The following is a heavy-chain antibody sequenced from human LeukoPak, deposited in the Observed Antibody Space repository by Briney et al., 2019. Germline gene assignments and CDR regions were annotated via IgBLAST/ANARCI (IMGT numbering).Heavy chain of an antibody. CDR3: AREGAYYDSSGYYYYYYYMDV. Sequence: PGGSLRLSCAASGFTFSSYWMHWVRQAPGKGLVWVSRINSDGSSTSYADSVKGRFTISRDNAKNTLYLQMNSLRAEDTAVYYCAREGAYYDSSGYYYYYYYMDVWGKATTVTVSS. V-gene: IGHV3-74*01. J-gene: IGHJ6*03. CDR1: GFTFSSYW. D-gene: IGHD3-22*01. CDR2: INSDGSST.